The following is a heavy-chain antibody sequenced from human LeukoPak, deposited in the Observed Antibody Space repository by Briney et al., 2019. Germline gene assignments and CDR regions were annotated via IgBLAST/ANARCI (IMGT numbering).Heavy chain of an antibody. V-gene: IGHV3-11*04. D-gene: IGHD2-2*02. CDR3: ARLPGYCSSNSCYKMTIPFDY. CDR1: GFTFSDYY. CDR2: ISSSGSTI. J-gene: IGHJ4*02. Sequence: PGGSLRLSCAASGFTFSDYYMSWIRQAPGKGLEWVSYISSSGSTIYYADSVKGRFTISRDNAKNTLYLQMNSLRAEDTAVYYCARLPGYCSSNSCYKMTIPFDYWGQGTLVTVSS.